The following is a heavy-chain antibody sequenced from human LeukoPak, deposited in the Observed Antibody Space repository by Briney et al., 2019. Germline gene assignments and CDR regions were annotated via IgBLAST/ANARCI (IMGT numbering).Heavy chain of an antibody. CDR2: INAGNGNT. CDR1: GYTFTSYA. V-gene: IGHV1-3*01. CDR3: ARSEQFPYYMDV. Sequence: ASVKVSCKASGYTFTSYAMHWVPQASGQRLEWMGWINAGNGNTKYSQEFQGRVTITRDTSISTAYMELSRLRSDDTAVYYCARSEQFPYYMDVWGKGTTVTVSS. J-gene: IGHJ6*03. D-gene: IGHD6-19*01.